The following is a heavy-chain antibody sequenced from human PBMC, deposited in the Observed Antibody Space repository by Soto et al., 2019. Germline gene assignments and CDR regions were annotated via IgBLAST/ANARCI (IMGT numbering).Heavy chain of an antibody. CDR3: ARSVEGHFDY. D-gene: IGHD6-19*01. J-gene: IGHJ4*02. V-gene: IGHV3-48*02. CDR1: GFKFSIYS. Sequence: EVELVESGGALVQPGGSLRLSCVASGFKFSIYSMNWVRQAPGKGLEWSAYITSDTKTIKYGDSVKGRFTISRDDARNSVFLQMNSLSDEDTAVYYCARSVEGHFDYWGQGTVVTVSS. CDR2: ITSDTKTI.